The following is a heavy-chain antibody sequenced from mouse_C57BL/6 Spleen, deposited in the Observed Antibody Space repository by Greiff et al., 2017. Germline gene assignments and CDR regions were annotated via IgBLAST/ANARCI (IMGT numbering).Heavy chain of an antibody. V-gene: IGHV14-3*01. Sequence: EVQLQQSVAELVRPGASVKLSCTASGFNIKNTYMHWVKQRPEQGLEWIGRIDPANGNTKYAPKFQGKATITADASSNTAYLQLSSLTSEDAAIYYCARFTTVVEGDWYFDGWGTGTTVTVSS. D-gene: IGHD1-1*01. CDR3: ARFTTVVEGDWYFDG. CDR1: GFNIKNTY. J-gene: IGHJ1*03. CDR2: IDPANGNT.